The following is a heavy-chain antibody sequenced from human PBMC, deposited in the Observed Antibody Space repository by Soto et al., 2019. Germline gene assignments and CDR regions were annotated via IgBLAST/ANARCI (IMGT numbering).Heavy chain of an antibody. Sequence: PSETLSLTCTVSGGSISSYYWSWIRQPAGKGLEWIGRIYTSGSTNYNPSLKSRVTMSVDTSKNQFSLKLSSVTAADTAVYYCARDLRAAAATWFAPWGQRTLVTVSS. CDR2: IYTSGST. CDR3: ARDLRAAAATWFAP. CDR1: GGSISSYY. D-gene: IGHD6-13*01. V-gene: IGHV4-4*07. J-gene: IGHJ5*02.